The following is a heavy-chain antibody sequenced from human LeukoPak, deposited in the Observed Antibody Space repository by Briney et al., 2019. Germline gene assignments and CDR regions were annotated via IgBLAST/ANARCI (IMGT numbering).Heavy chain of an antibody. D-gene: IGHD3-3*01. J-gene: IGHJ5*02. CDR3: ARGTPLGVNWFDP. CDR1: GGSFSGYY. V-gene: IGHV4-34*01. Sequence: SETLSPTCAVYGGSFSGYYWSWIRQPPGKGLEWIGEINHSGSTNYNPSLKSRVTISVDTSKNQFSLKLSSVTAADTAVYYCARGTPLGVNWFDPWGQGTLVTVSS. CDR2: INHSGST.